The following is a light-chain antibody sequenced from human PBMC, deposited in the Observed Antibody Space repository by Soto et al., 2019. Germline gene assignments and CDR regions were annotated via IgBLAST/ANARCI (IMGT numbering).Light chain of an antibody. CDR1: QSVSSN. J-gene: IGKJ2*01. CDR3: QQYNDWPLT. V-gene: IGKV3-15*01. Sequence: EIVMTQSPATLSVSPGERATLSCRASQSVSSNLAWYQQKPGQAPRLLIYGASTRATGIPARFSGSGSGTEFTLTLSSLQSADFALYYCQQYNDWPLTFGQGTK. CDR2: GAS.